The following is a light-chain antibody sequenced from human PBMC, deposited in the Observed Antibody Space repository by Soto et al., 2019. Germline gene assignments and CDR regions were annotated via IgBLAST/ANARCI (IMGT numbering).Light chain of an antibody. Sequence: EIVLTQSPGTLSLSPGERATLSCRASQSISNYLAWYQQKPGQAPRLLIYGASSRATGIPDRFSGSGSGTDFTLTISRLEPEDFSVYYCHQYGTAPLTFGPGTKVDIK. CDR3: HQYGTAPLT. CDR1: QSISNY. J-gene: IGKJ3*01. CDR2: GAS. V-gene: IGKV3-20*01.